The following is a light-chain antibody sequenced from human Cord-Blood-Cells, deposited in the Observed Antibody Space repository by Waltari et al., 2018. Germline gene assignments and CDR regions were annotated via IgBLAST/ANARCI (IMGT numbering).Light chain of an antibody. CDR1: QSVSSN. V-gene: IGKV3-15*01. CDR3: QQYNSWPPVT. CDR2: GAS. Sequence: IVMTQSPATLSASPGERATLSCRASQSVSSNLAWYQQKPGQAPRLLIYGASTRATGIPARFSGSGSGTEFTLTISSLQSEDFAVYYCQQYNSWPPVTFGGGTKVEIK. J-gene: IGKJ4*01.